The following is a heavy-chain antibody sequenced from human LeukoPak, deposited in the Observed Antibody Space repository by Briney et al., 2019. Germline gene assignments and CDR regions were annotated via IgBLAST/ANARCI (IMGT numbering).Heavy chain of an antibody. Sequence: GGSLRLSCAASGFTFSSFGMNWVRQAPGKGLEWVSAISGSGGSTYYADSVKGRFTISRDNSKNTLYLQMNSLRAEDTAVYYCAKGIQLWLTRFDYWGQGTLVTVSS. CDR1: GFTFSSFG. D-gene: IGHD5-18*01. CDR3: AKGIQLWLTRFDY. J-gene: IGHJ4*02. V-gene: IGHV3-23*01. CDR2: ISGSGGST.